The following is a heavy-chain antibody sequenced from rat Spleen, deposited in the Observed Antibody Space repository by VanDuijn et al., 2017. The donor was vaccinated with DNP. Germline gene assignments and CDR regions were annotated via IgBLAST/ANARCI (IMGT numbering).Heavy chain of an antibody. CDR2: ITSSGGDS. CDR3: AIANGNY. V-gene: IGHV5-31*01. CDR1: GLTFNNYW. Sequence: EVQLVESGGDLVQPGRSLKLSCVASGLTFNNYWMTWTRQVPGKGLEWVASITSSGGDSYYPDSVKGRFTISRDNAKNTLYLQMNSLRSEDTATYYCAIANGNYWGQGVMVTVSS. J-gene: IGHJ2*01. D-gene: IGHD4-1*01.